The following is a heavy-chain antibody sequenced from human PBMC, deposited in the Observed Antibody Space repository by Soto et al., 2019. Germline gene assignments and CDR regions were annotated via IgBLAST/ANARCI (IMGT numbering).Heavy chain of an antibody. D-gene: IGHD2-2*01. CDR1: GYTFNSYG. CDR3: ARGYCSSTSCYHWFDP. CDR2: ISAYNGNT. J-gene: IGHJ5*02. V-gene: IGHV1-18*01. Sequence: APVKVSSETSGYTFNSYGISWPRQAHRQWFEWMGWISAYNGNTNYAQKLQGRVTMTTDTSMSTAYMELRSMRSDDTAVYYCARGYCSSTSCYHWFDPWGQGTLVTVSS.